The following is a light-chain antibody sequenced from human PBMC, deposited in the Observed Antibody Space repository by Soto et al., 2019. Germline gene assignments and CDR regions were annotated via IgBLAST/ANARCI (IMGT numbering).Light chain of an antibody. CDR3: HLLVLT. CDR2: DAS. Sequence: TQAPASLSLSPGEKATLSCGASQRVSSSYLAWYQQKPGLAPRLLIYDASSRATGIPDRFSGSGSGTDFTRPISCSESADSAVFYSHLLVLT. V-gene: IGKV3D-20*01. J-gene: IGKJ4*02. CDR1: QRVSSSY.